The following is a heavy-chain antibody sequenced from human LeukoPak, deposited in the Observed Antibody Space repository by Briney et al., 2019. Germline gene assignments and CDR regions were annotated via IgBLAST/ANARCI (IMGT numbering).Heavy chain of an antibody. D-gene: IGHD2-15*01. CDR2: ISYDGSSK. CDR1: GSTFSSYS. J-gene: IGHJ4*02. CDR3: AKDKDTPATAQPQRGYFES. V-gene: IGHV3-30-3*01. Sequence: PGGSLRLSCAASGSTFSSYSMHWVRQAPGKGLEWVALISYDGSSKYYADSVKGRFTISRDNSKNTLDLQMNSLRVEDTAVYFCAKDKDTPATAQPQRGYFESWGQGTLVTVSS.